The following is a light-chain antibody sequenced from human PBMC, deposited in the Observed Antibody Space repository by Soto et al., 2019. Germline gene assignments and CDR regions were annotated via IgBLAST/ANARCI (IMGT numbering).Light chain of an antibody. Sequence: DVQMTQSPSTLSGAVGDRVTITCRASQTISSWLAWYQQKPGKAPKLLIYKASTLKSGVPSRFRGSGSGTEFTLTISSLQPDDFATYYCQQYDNYPLTFGGGTKVDI. J-gene: IGKJ4*01. CDR3: QQYDNYPLT. V-gene: IGKV1-5*03. CDR1: QTISSW. CDR2: KAS.